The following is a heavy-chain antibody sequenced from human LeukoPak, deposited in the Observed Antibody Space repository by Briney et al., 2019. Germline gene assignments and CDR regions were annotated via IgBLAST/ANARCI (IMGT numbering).Heavy chain of an antibody. J-gene: IGHJ4*02. Sequence: ASVTVSCKASGYTFTGYYMHWVRQAPGQGLEWMGWINPNSGGTNYAQKFQGRVTMTRDTSISTAYMELSRLRSDDTAVHYCARIILGAGGSTPADYWGQGTLVTVSS. V-gene: IGHV1-2*02. D-gene: IGHD1-26*01. CDR1: GYTFTGYY. CDR3: ARIILGAGGSTPADY. CDR2: INPNSGGT.